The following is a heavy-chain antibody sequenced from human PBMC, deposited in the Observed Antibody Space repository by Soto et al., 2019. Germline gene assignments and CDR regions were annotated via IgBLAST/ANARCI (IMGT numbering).Heavy chain of an antibody. J-gene: IGHJ4*02. CDR2: IYHSGST. Sequence: SETLSLTCAVSGGSISSGGYSWSWIRQPPGKGLEWIGYIYHSGSTYYNPSLKSRVTISVDRSKNQFSLKLSSVTAADTAVYYCARVNYYDSSGYLDYWGQGTLVTVS. CDR3: ARVNYYDSSGYLDY. V-gene: IGHV4-30-2*01. D-gene: IGHD3-22*01. CDR1: GGSISSGGYS.